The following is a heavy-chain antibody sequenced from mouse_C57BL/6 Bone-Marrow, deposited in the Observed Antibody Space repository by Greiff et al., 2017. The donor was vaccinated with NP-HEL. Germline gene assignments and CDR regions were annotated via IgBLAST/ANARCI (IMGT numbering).Heavy chain of an antibody. CDR1: GYSFTGYY. CDR2: INPSTGGT. Sequence: EVKLVESGPELVKPGASVKISCKASGYSFTGYYMNWVKQSPEKSLEWIGEINPSTGGTTYNQKFKAKATLTVDKSSSTAYMQLKSLTSEDSAVYYCARPAQATGFYAMDYWGQGTSVTVSS. CDR3: ARPAQATGFYAMDY. D-gene: IGHD3-2*02. V-gene: IGHV1-42*01. J-gene: IGHJ4*01.